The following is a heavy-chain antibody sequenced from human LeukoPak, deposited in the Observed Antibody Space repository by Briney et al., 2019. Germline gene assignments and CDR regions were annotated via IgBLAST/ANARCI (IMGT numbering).Heavy chain of an antibody. CDR3: ARSTDIVVVVASPPRYYYGMDV. V-gene: IGHV3-NL1*01. Sequence: GRSLRLSCAASGFTFSSYGMHWVRQAPGKGLEWVSVIYSGGSTYYADSVKGRFTISRHNSKNTLYLQMNSLRAEDTAVYYCARSTDIVVVVASPPRYYYGMDVWGQGTTVTVSS. D-gene: IGHD2-15*01. J-gene: IGHJ6*02. CDR2: IYSGGST. CDR1: GFTFSSYG.